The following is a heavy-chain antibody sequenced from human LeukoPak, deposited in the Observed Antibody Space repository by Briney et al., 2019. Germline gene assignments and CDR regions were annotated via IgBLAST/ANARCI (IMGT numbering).Heavy chain of an antibody. CDR3: ARHKMVRGIGYYYYMDV. Sequence: GGSLRLSCTVSGFTVTSNSMSWVRQAPGKGLEWVSFIYSGSTHYSDSVKGRFTISRDNSKNTLYLQMNSLRAEDTAVYYCARHKMVRGIGYYYYMDVWGKGTTVTISS. V-gene: IGHV3-53*01. CDR1: GFTVTSNS. CDR2: IYSGST. J-gene: IGHJ6*03. D-gene: IGHD3-10*01.